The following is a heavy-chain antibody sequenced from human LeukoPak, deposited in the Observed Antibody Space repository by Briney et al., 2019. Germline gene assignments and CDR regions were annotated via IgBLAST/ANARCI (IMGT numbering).Heavy chain of an antibody. J-gene: IGHJ4*02. D-gene: IGHD3-3*01. CDR2: IYYGGST. CDR3: ARGATIFGVVDY. Sequence: SETLSLTCTVSGGSITSNYWSWIRQPPGKGLEWIGYIYYGGSTNYNPSLKSRVTISVDTSKNQFSLKLSSVTAADTAVYYCARGATIFGVVDYWGQGTLVTVSS. V-gene: IGHV4-59*01. CDR1: GGSITSNY.